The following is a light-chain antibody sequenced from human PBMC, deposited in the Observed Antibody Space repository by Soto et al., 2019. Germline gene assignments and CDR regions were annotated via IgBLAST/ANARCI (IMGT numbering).Light chain of an antibody. CDR3: QQYNTNLFT. J-gene: IGKJ3*01. CDR2: DAS. V-gene: IGKV1-5*01. CDR1: QSIGIW. Sequence: DIQMTQSPSTQPASVGDRVTITCRASQSIGIWLAWYQQKPGKAPKLLIYDASSLESGVPSRFSGSGSGIEFTLTINSLQPDDFATYDCQQYNTNLFTFGPGTKVDIK.